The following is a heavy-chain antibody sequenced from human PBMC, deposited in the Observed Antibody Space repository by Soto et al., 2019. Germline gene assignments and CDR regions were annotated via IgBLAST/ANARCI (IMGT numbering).Heavy chain of an antibody. V-gene: IGHV3-74*01. Sequence: GGSLRLSCAASGFSLSSYWMYWVRQTPGKGLVWVARIKDGGDETSYAESVKGRFTISRDNAKNTLHLQMSSLRSEDTAVYYCVRFYGMDVWGQGTTVTVSS. CDR2: IKDGGDET. CDR3: VRFYGMDV. CDR1: GFSLSSYW. J-gene: IGHJ6*02.